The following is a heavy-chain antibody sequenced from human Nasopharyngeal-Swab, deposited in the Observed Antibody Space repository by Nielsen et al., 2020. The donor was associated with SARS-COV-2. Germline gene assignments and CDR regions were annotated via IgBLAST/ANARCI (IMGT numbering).Heavy chain of an antibody. V-gene: IGHV1-3*01. CDR3: AIGGRGTYAYASVDY. CDR2: INPANGNT. Sequence: WVRQAPGQRLEWMGWINPANGNTKYSQNFQGGVTITRDTSATTAYMDLSSLTSEDTAVYYCAIGGRGTYAYASVDYWGQGTLVTVSS. J-gene: IGHJ4*02. D-gene: IGHD3-16*01.